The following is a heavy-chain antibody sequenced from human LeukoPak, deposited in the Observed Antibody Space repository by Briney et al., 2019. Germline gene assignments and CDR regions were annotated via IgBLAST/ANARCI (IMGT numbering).Heavy chain of an antibody. D-gene: IGHD2-2*01. J-gene: IGHJ4*02. CDR2: ISSSSSYI. CDR1: GFTFSSYS. CDR3: ARDPTDCSSTSCPPGY. V-gene: IGHV3-21*01. Sequence: GESLRLSCAASGFTFSSYSMNWVRQAPGKGLEWVSSISSSSSYIYYADSVKGRFTISRDNAKNSLYLQMNSLRAEDTAVYYCARDPTDCSSTSCPPGYWGQGTLVTVSS.